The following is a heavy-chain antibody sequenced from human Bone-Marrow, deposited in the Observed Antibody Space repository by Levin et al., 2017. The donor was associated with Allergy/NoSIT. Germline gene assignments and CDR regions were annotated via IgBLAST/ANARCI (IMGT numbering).Heavy chain of an antibody. CDR3: ASNSGESSGWYVSNFDY. Sequence: PSETLSLTCSVSGASIGSTSHYWSWIRQPPGEGLEWIGTIYYSGTTFYNPSLKSRVTISIDTSKNQFSLRLTSVTAADTAALFCASNSGESSGWYVSNFDYWGRGTLATVSS. V-gene: IGHV4-39*01. J-gene: IGHJ4*02. CDR1: GASIGSTSHY. D-gene: IGHD6-19*01. CDR2: IYYSGTT.